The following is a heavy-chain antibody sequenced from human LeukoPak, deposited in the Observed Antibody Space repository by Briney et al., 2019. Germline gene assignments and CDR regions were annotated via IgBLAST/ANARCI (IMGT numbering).Heavy chain of an antibody. J-gene: IGHJ5*02. D-gene: IGHD2-2*01. CDR2: INHSGST. CDR1: GGSFSGYY. Sequence: SETLSLTCAVYGGSFSGYYWSWIRQPPGKGLEWIGEINHSGSTNYNPSLKSRVTISVDTSKNQFSRKLSSVTAADTAVYYCARGQQRHKNWFDPWGQGTLVTVSS. CDR3: ARGQQRHKNWFDP. V-gene: IGHV4-34*01.